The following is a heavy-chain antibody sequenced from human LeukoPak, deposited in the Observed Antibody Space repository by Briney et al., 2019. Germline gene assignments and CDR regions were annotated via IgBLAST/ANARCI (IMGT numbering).Heavy chain of an antibody. V-gene: IGHV3-30-3*01. D-gene: IGHD2-2*01. Sequence: GGSLRLSCAASGFTFRSYAMHWVRQAPGKGLEWVAVISYDGSNKYYADSVKGRFTISRDNSKNTLYLQMNSLRAEDTAVYYCASPFYQLLKKGYYFDYWGQGTLVTVSS. J-gene: IGHJ4*02. CDR1: GFTFRSYA. CDR3: ASPFYQLLKKGYYFDY. CDR2: ISYDGSNK.